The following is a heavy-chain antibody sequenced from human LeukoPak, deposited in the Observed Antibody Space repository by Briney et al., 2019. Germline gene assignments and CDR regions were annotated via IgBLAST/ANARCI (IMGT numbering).Heavy chain of an antibody. Sequence: GASVKVSCKASGYTFTDYYMHWVRQAPGQGLEWMGWINPNSGGTNYAQKFQGRVTMTRDTSISTAYMELSRLRSDDTAVYYCARDRVAVAGSLDFDYWGQGTLVTVSS. CDR2: INPNSGGT. V-gene: IGHV1-2*02. D-gene: IGHD6-19*01. CDR1: GYTFTDYY. J-gene: IGHJ4*02. CDR3: ARDRVAVAGSLDFDY.